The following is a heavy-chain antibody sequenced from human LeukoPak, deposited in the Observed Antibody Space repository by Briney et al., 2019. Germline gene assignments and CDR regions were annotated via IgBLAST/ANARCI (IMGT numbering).Heavy chain of an antibody. CDR2: ISSSSSYI. Sequence: PGGSLRLSCAASGFTVSANYMSWVRQTPGKGLEWVSSISSSSSYIYYADSVKGRFTISRDNAKNSLYLQMNSLRAEDTAVYYCARDVLRFLEWLSYGMDVWGQGTTITVSS. J-gene: IGHJ6*02. V-gene: IGHV3-21*01. CDR1: GFTVSANY. D-gene: IGHD3-3*01. CDR3: ARDVLRFLEWLSYGMDV.